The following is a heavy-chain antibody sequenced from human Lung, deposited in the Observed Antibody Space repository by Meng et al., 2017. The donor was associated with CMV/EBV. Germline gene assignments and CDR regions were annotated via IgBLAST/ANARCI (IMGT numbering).Heavy chain of an antibody. Sequence: ASVKVSYKASGYTFTGYYMHWVRQAPGQGLEWMGWINPNSGGTNYAQKFQGRVTMTRDTSISTAYMELSRLRSDDTAVYYCARTTYYDFWSGYSNWFDPWGQGTLVTVSS. CDR1: GYTFTGYY. CDR2: INPNSGGT. V-gene: IGHV1-2*02. D-gene: IGHD3-3*01. CDR3: ARTTYYDFWSGYSNWFDP. J-gene: IGHJ5*02.